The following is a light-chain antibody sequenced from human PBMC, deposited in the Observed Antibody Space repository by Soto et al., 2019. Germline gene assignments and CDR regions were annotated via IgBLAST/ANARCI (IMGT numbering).Light chain of an antibody. V-gene: IGLV1-51*01. CDR2: DNN. CDR3: ATWDHNLSAGV. CDR1: SSNSGNDF. Sequence: SSSNSGNDFVSWYQHLPGPAAKLVIYDNNKPRSVIPDRFSGSKSGTSATLAITGLQTGDEADYYCATWDHNLSAGVFG. J-gene: IGLJ3*02.